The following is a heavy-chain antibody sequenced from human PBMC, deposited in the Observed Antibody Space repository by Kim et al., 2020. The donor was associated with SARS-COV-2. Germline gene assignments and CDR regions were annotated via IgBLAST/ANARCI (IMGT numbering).Heavy chain of an antibody. CDR1: GYSFTSYW. Sequence: GESLKISCQGSGYSFTSYWIGWVRQMPGKGLEWMGIIYPGSSDTRYSPTLQGQVTISANKSISTAYLQWSSLKASDTAMYYCATSSSGWSDFDYWGQGTLVTVSS. CDR2: IYPGSSDT. V-gene: IGHV5-51*01. CDR3: ATSSSGWSDFDY. J-gene: IGHJ4*02. D-gene: IGHD6-19*01.